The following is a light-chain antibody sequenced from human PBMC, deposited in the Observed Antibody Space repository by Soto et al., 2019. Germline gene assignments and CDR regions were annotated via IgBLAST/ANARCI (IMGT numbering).Light chain of an antibody. J-gene: IGLJ1*01. V-gene: IGLV2-14*03. CDR1: SSDVGGYKY. Sequence: QSALTQPASVSGSPGQSITISCTGTSSDVGGYKYVSWYQQHPGKAPKLMIYDIRNRPSGVSNRFSGSKSGNTASLTISGLQAENEADYYCSSYTSSSTRVFGTGTKFTVL. CDR3: SSYTSSSTRV. CDR2: DIR.